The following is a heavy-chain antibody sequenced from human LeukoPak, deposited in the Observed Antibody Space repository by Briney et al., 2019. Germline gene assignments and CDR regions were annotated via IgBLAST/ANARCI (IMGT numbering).Heavy chain of an antibody. J-gene: IGHJ6*03. CDR3: ARSAPYYYHYVDV. CDR2: IYHSGST. CDR1: GSSITRGDY. Sequence: SETLSLTCTVSGSSITRGDYWGWIRQPPGKGLEWIGAIYHSGSTYYNPSLKSRVAISVDTSKNQFSLRLTSVSAADTAVYYCARSAPYYYHYVDVWGTETTVTVSS. V-gene: IGHV4-38-2*02.